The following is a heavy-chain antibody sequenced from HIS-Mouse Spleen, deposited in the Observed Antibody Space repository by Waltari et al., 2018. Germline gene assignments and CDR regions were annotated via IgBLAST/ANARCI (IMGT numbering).Heavy chain of an antibody. CDR2: ICYSGST. Sequence: LQLQESGPGLVKPSEPLSLTCTVSGVSIRSSSYYWRWSRQPPGKGLEWIGSICYSGSTYDNPPLKSRVTISVDTSKNQFSLNLSSVTAADTAVYYCAREIPYSSSWYDWYFDLWGRGTLVTVSS. CDR3: AREIPYSSSWYDWYFDL. CDR1: GVSIRSSSYY. V-gene: IGHV4-39*07. J-gene: IGHJ2*01. D-gene: IGHD6-13*01.